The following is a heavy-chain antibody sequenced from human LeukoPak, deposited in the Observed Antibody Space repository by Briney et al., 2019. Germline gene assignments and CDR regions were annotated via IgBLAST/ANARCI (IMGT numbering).Heavy chain of an antibody. CDR2: INAGNGNT. J-gene: IGHJ3*02. CDR1: GYTFTSYA. D-gene: IGHD2-2*01. V-gene: IGHV1-3*01. CDR3: ASDRRYCSSTSCQWTGLDDFDI. Sequence: ASLSPSSTASGYTFTSYAMHWVRQAPGQRRERMGWINAGNGNTTYTHQFQGRVTITRDTSTSTAYMELSSLRSEDTAVYYCASDRRYCSSTSCQWTGLDDFDIWGQGTMVTVSS.